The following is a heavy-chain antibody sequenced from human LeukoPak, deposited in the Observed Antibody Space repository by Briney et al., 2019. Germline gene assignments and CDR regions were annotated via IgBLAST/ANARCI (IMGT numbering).Heavy chain of an antibody. Sequence: SGPTLVNPTQTLTLTCTFSGFSLSTNGVGVGWIRQPPGKALEWLALIYWDDDKRYRSSLKSRLTITKDTSKNQVVLTMTNMDPVDTATYYCAHVPTVRAFDIWGQGTMVTVSS. J-gene: IGHJ3*02. CDR1: GFSLSTNGVG. CDR2: IYWDDDK. D-gene: IGHD4-17*01. V-gene: IGHV2-5*02. CDR3: AHVPTVRAFDI.